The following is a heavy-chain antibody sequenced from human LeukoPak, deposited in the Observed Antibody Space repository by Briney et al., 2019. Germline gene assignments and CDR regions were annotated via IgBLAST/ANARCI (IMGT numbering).Heavy chain of an antibody. J-gene: IGHJ4*02. V-gene: IGHV4-34*01. Sequence: SETLSLTCAVYGESFSGYYWSWIRQPPGKGLEWIGEINHSGSTNYNPSLKSRVTISVDTSKNQFSLKLSSVTAADTAVYYCASRLLGYCSSTSCPTPYYFDYWGQGTLVTVSS. D-gene: IGHD2-2*01. CDR3: ASRLLGYCSSTSCPTPYYFDY. CDR1: GESFSGYY. CDR2: INHSGST.